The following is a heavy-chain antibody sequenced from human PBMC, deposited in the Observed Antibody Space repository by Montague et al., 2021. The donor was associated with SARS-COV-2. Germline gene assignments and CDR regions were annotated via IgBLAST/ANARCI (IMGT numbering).Heavy chain of an antibody. CDR1: GFTFSSYW. V-gene: IGHV3-7*01. CDR2: IKQDGSEK. J-gene: IGHJ4*02. Sequence: SLRLSCAASGFTFSSYWMSWVRQAPGKGLEWVANIKQDGSEKYYVDSAKGRFTISRDNAKTSLFLQMNSLRAEDTAVYFCARSIWFGPFDYWGQGTLVTVSS. D-gene: IGHD3-10*01. CDR3: ARSIWFGPFDY.